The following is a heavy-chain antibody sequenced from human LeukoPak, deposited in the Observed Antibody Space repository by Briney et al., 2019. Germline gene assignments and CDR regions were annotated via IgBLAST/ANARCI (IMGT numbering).Heavy chain of an antibody. CDR3: ARQSSGWYYFDY. V-gene: IGHV1-2*02. Sequence: ASVKVSCKASGYTFTGYYMHWVRQAPGQGLEWMGWINPNSGDTNSAQKFQGRVTMTRDTSISTAYMELSRLRSNDTAVYYCARQSSGWYYFDYWGQGTLVTVSS. CDR2: INPNSGDT. J-gene: IGHJ4*02. D-gene: IGHD6-19*01. CDR1: GYTFTGYY.